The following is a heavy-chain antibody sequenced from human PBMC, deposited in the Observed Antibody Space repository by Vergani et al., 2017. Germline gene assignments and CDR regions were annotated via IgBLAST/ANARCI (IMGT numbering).Heavy chain of an antibody. CDR2: IYHSGGT. CDR3: ASTFCGGECYYDH. J-gene: IGHJ4*02. CDR1: GASVNCANYY. Sequence: QVQLQESGPGRVKPSETLSPICTVSGASVNCANYYWSWFRQTPGTGLEWIGLIYHSGGTSYSPPLKSRVTISLDTSKNQFSLKVASVTAADTAMYYCASTFCGGECYYDHWGQGTLVTVSS. D-gene: IGHD2-21*01. V-gene: IGHV4-61*01.